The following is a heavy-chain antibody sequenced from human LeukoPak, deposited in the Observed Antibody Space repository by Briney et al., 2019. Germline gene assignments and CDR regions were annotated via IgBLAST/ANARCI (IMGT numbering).Heavy chain of an antibody. Sequence: GGSLRLSCAASGFTVSSNYTSWVRQAPGKGLEWVSVIYSSGSTYYADSVKGRFTISRDNSKNTLHLQMNTLRAEDTAVYYCASRIATAGSVDYWGQGTLVTVSS. J-gene: IGHJ4*02. CDR3: ASRIATAGSVDY. D-gene: IGHD6-13*01. CDR1: GFTVSSNY. V-gene: IGHV3-53*01. CDR2: IYSSGST.